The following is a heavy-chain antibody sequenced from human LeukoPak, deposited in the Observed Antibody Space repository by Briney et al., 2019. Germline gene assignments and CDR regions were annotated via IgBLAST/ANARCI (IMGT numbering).Heavy chain of an antibody. CDR3: ARVRLFRAPDPYYYYYYGMDV. CDR2: IYYSGST. Sequence: PSETLSLTCTVSGGSISSYYWSWIRQPPGKGLERIGYIYYSGSTNYNPSLKSRVTISVDTSKNQFSLKLSSVTAADTAVYYCARVRLFRAPDPYYYYYYGMDVWGKGTTVTVSS. V-gene: IGHV4-59*01. J-gene: IGHJ6*04. CDR1: GGSISSYY. D-gene: IGHD2-21*01.